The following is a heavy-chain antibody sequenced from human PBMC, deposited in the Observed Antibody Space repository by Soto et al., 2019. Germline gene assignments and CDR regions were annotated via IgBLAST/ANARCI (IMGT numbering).Heavy chain of an antibody. J-gene: IGHJ2*01. V-gene: IGHV4-4*07. CDR3: ARDVAGELWSGYYWYFDL. CDR1: GGSISSYY. CDR2: IYTNGNT. D-gene: IGHD3-3*01. Sequence: QVQLQESGPGLVKPSETLSLTCTVSGGSISSYYWSWIRQPAGKGLEWIGRIYTNGNTDYNPSLKRRVIMSVDTSKNQFSLNLISVTAADTAVYYCARDVAGELWSGYYWYFDLWGRGTLVTVSS.